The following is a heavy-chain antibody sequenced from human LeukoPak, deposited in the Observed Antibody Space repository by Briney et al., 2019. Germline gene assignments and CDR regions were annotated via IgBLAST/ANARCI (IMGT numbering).Heavy chain of an antibody. D-gene: IGHD6-19*01. J-gene: IGHJ4*02. V-gene: IGHV3-30*02. Sequence: GGSLRLSCAASGFTFSSYGMHWVRQAPGKGLEWVAFIRYDGSNKYYADSVKGRFTISRDNSKNTLYLQMNSLRAEDTAVYYCARATYSSGWYFLPPNDYWGQGTLVTVSS. CDR1: GFTFSSYG. CDR3: ARATYSSGWYFLPPNDY. CDR2: IRYDGSNK.